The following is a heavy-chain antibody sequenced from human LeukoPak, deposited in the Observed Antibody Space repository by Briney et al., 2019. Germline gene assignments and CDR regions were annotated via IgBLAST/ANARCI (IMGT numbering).Heavy chain of an antibody. J-gene: IGHJ6*03. CDR1: GFTFSNYW. V-gene: IGHV3-7*01. Sequence: GGSLRLSCAASGFTFSNYWMSWVRQAPGKGLEWVANIRQDGSGQYYMDSVKGRFTISRDNAKYSLFLQMNSLRAEDTAVYYCARVAVIYYYYMEVWGKGTTVTVSS. CDR3: ARVAVIYYYYMEV. CDR2: IRQDGSGQ. D-gene: IGHD2/OR15-2a*01.